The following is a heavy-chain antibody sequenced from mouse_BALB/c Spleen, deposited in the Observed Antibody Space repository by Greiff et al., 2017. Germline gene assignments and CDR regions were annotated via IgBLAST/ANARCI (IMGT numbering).Heavy chain of an antibody. V-gene: IGHV5-17*02. Sequence: EVNLVESGGGLVQPGGSRKLSCAASGFTFSSFGMHWVRQAPEKGLEWVAYISSGSSTVYYADTVKGRFTISRDNPKNTLFLQMTSLRSEDTAMYNGAYIYYDYDGSYAMDYWGQGTSVTVSS. CDR3: AYIYYDYDGSYAMDY. J-gene: IGHJ4*01. D-gene: IGHD2-4*01. CDR2: ISSGSSTV. CDR1: GFTFSSFG.